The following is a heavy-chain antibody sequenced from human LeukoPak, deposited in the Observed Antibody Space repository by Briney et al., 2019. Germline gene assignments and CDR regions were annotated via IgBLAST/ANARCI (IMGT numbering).Heavy chain of an antibody. CDR1: GFIFNNYG. J-gene: IGHJ5*02. D-gene: IGHD3-22*01. Sequence: PGGSLRLSCAASGFIFNNYGLIWLRQAPGQGLQWVSATSNDSGGTTYADFVKGRFTISRDNSKNTLFLQMNSLRAEDTALYYCAKGGSGYFADLWGQGTLVTVSS. CDR3: AKGGSGYFADL. V-gene: IGHV3-23*01. CDR2: TSNDSGGT.